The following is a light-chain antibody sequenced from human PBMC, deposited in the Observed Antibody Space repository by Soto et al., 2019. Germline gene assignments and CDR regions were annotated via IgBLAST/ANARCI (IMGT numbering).Light chain of an antibody. J-gene: IGLJ3*02. V-gene: IGLV3-27*01. Sequence: SYELTQPSSVSVSPGQTARITCSGHILAKKYARWFQQKAGQAPLLVIYKDSERPSRISERFSGSSSGTTVTLTISRARFEDEADYYCYSADDNNWVFGGGTKLTVL. CDR1: ILAKKY. CDR2: KDS. CDR3: YSADDNNWV.